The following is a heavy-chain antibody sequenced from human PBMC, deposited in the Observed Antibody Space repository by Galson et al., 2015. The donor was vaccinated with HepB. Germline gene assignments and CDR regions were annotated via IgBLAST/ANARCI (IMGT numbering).Heavy chain of an antibody. Sequence: QSGAEVKKPGESLKISCKGSGYSFTSYWIGWVRQMPGKGLEWMGIIYPGDSDTRYSPSFQGQVTISADKSIGTAYLQWSSLKASDTAMYYCARHGYDGGIGVATMDYYYYYMDVWGKGTTVTVSS. CDR1: GYSFTSYW. D-gene: IGHD5-12*01. V-gene: IGHV5-51*01. CDR3: ARHGYDGGIGVATMDYYYYYMDV. J-gene: IGHJ6*03. CDR2: IYPGDSDT.